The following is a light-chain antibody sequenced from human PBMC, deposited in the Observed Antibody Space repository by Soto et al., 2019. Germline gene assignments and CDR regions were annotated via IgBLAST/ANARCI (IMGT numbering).Light chain of an antibody. J-gene: IGKJ1*01. CDR3: QQSYTTLGT. V-gene: IGKV1-39*01. CDR2: AAS. CDR1: QSIGSY. Sequence: DIQMTQSPSSLSASVGDRVTITCRANQSIGSYLNWYQDKPGKAPKLLIYAASDLQSEVPSRFSGSGSGTDFTLTISSLQPEDFATYYCQQSYTTLGTFGQGTKVEI.